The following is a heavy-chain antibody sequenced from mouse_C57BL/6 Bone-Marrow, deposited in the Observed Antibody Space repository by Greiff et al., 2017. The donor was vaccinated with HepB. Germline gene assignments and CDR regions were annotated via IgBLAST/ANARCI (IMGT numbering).Heavy chain of an antibody. V-gene: IGHV14-3*02. CDR2: IDPANGNT. J-gene: IGHJ3*01. Sequence: VQLKESGADLVKPGASVKLSCIVSGFNINDTYMYWVKQRPEQGLEWIGKIDPANGNTKYDPKFQGKATITANTTSHTADLQLSSLTSEDTAVYYCATSPSFAYWGQGTLVTVSA. CDR3: ATSPSFAY. CDR1: GFNINDTY.